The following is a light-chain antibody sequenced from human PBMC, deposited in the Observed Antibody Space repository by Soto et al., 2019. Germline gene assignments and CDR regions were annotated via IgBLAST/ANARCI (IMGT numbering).Light chain of an antibody. CDR2: DAS. V-gene: IGKV1-5*01. J-gene: IGKJ1*01. Sequence: DIQMTQSPSTLSASLRARVTITCRASQSISSWLAWYQQKPGKAPKLLIYDASSLESGVPSRFSGSGSGTEFTLTISSLQPDDFATYYCQQYNSYSTFGQGSKVDIK. CDR1: QSISSW. CDR3: QQYNSYST.